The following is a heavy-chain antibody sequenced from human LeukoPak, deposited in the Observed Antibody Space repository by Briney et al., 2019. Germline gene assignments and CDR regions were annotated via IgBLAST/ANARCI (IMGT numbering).Heavy chain of an antibody. D-gene: IGHD3-22*01. V-gene: IGHV3-11*04. CDR2: ISSSGSSI. CDR3: EKDYYDSSGYYISYYYGMDV. CDR1: GFTFSDYY. Sequence: PGGSLRLSCAASGFTFSDYYMNWIRQAPGKGLEWVSYISSSGSSIYYADSVKGRFTSSRDNAKNSLYLQMNSLRAEDTAVYYCEKDYYDSSGYYISYYYGMDVWGQGTTVTVSS. J-gene: IGHJ6*02.